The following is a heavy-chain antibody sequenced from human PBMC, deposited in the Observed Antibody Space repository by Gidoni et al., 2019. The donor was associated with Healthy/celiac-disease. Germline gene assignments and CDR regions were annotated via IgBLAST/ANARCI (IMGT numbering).Heavy chain of an antibody. CDR3: ARAPRGATVTDY. CDR2: IKQDGSEK. CDR1: GLTFSSYW. V-gene: IGHV3-7*03. J-gene: IGHJ4*02. D-gene: IGHD4-17*01. Sequence: EVQLVEAGGGLVTTGRSLRLSCAASGLTFSSYWLSWVRQAPGKGLEWVANIKQDGSEKYYVDAVKGRFTISSDNAKNSLYLQMNSLRAEDTAVYYCARAPRGATVTDYWGQGTLATVSS.